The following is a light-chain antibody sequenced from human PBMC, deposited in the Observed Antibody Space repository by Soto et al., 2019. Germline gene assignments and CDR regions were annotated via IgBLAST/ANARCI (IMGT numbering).Light chain of an antibody. CDR1: QSVSRTY. CDR2: GAS. CDR3: QQYGSSGT. V-gene: IGKV3-20*01. J-gene: IGKJ1*01. Sequence: EIVLTQSPGTLSLSPGERATLSCRASQSVSRTYLAWYQQKPVQAPRLLIYGASNRATGIPDRFSGSGSGTDFTLTISRLEPEDFAVYYCQQYGSSGTFGQGTKV.